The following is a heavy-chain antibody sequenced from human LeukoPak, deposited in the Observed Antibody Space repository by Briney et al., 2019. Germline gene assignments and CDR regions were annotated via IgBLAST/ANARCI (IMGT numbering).Heavy chain of an antibody. CDR2: ISACNGNT. D-gene: IGHD2-15*01. CDR1: GYTFTSYG. J-gene: IGHJ4*02. CDR3: ARDPQPVVVAATPPGY. Sequence: ASVKVSCKASGYTFTSYGISWVRQAPGQGLEWMGWISACNGNTNYAQKLQGRVTMTTDTSTSTAYMELRSLRSDDTAVYYCARDPQPVVVAATPPGYWGQGTLVTVSS. V-gene: IGHV1-18*01.